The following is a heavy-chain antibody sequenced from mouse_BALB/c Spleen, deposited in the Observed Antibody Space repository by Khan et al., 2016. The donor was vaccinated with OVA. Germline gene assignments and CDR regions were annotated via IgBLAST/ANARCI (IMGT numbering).Heavy chain of an antibody. CDR1: GYSITSDYA. CDR3: ARVYGGDFDY. V-gene: IGHV3-2*02. CDR2: ISYSGNP. J-gene: IGHJ2*01. D-gene: IGHD2-10*02. Sequence: EVKLLESGPGLVKPSQSLSLTCTVTGYSITSDYAWNWIRQFPGNKLEWMGYISYSGNPNYNPSLKSRISITRDTSKNQFFLQLNSVTTEDTATXYCARVYGGDFDYWGQGTTLTVSS.